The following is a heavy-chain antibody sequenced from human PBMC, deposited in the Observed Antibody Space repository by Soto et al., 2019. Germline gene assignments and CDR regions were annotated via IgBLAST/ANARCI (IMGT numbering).Heavy chain of an antibody. Sequence: EVQLVESGGGLVEPGGSLRLSCAASGFSFTNFAMTWVRQAPGKGLEWVSTVSGSGGQTYYADSVKGRFTISRDNSKNTLYLQTNSLRAGDTAMYYCAKRYAFGIYLSEIAFLIDHWGQGTLVTVSS. J-gene: IGHJ4*02. D-gene: IGHD3-3*01. CDR3: AKRYAFGIYLSEIAFLIDH. V-gene: IGHV3-23*04. CDR1: GFSFTNFA. CDR2: VSGSGGQT.